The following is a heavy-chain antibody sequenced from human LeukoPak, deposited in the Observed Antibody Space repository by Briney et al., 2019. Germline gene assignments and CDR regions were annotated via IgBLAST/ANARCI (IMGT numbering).Heavy chain of an antibody. D-gene: IGHD3-22*01. Sequence: SETLSLTCAVSGGSISSSSWWSWVRQPPGKGLGWIVEIYHSGSTNYNPSLKSRVTISVDKSKDQFSLKLSSVTAADTAVYYCARDRGTNYYDSSGYRPWGQGTLVTVSS. CDR1: GGSISSSSW. CDR2: IYHSGST. J-gene: IGHJ5*02. CDR3: ARDRGTNYYDSSGYRP. V-gene: IGHV4-4*02.